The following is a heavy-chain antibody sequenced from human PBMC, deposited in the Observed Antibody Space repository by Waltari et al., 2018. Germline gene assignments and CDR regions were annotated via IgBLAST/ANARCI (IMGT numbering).Heavy chain of an antibody. CDR3: ATTGDLYYENSRYGLLGY. V-gene: IGHV1-2*06. Sequence: QVQLVQSGAEVKKPGASVKVSCKASGYSFNDYYIYWVRQAPGQGLDWMGRINPKDGDTGYAKRFQGSVTMTRDTSISTAYMEQSSLTSDDTAVYYCATTGDLYYENSRYGLLGYWGQGTRVTVSS. CDR2: INPKDGDT. CDR1: GYSFNDYY. D-gene: IGHD3-22*01. J-gene: IGHJ4*02.